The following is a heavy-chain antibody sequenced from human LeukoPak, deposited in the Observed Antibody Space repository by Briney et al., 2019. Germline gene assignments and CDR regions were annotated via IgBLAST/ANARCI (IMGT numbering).Heavy chain of an antibody. CDR3: ARGLWFGDENPPYFDY. D-gene: IGHD3-10*01. Sequence: SETLSLTCTVSGGSISSYYWSWIRQPPGKGLEWIGYIYYGGSTNYNPSLKSRVTMSVDTSKNQFSLKLSSVTAADTAVYYCARGLWFGDENPPYFDYWGQGTLVTVSS. CDR1: GGSISSYY. J-gene: IGHJ4*02. V-gene: IGHV4-59*12. CDR2: IYYGGST.